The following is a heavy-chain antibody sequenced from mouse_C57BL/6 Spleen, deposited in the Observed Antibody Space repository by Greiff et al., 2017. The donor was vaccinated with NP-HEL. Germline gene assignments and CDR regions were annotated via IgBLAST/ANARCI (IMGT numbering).Heavy chain of an antibody. CDR2: ISYDGSN. V-gene: IGHV3-6*01. Sequence: EVKLVESGPGLVKPSQSLSLTCSVTGYSITSGYYWNWIRQFPGNKLEWMGYISYDGSNNYNPSLKNRISITRDTSKNQFFLKLNSVTTEDTATYYCARDRGYWGQGTLVTVSA. J-gene: IGHJ3*01. CDR3: ARDRGY. CDR1: GYSITSGYY.